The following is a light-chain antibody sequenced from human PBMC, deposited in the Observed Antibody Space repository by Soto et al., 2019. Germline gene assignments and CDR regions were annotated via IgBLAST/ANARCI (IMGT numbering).Light chain of an antibody. CDR1: QSISSW. V-gene: IGKV1-5*03. CDR2: KAS. J-gene: IGKJ1*01. CDR3: QQYNSYPWT. Sequence: DIQMTQSPSTLSASVGDRVTITCRASQSISSWLAWYQQKPGKATKLLIYKASSLESGVPSRFSGSGSGTEFTLTISSLQPDDFANYYCQQYNSYPWTFGQGNKVEIK.